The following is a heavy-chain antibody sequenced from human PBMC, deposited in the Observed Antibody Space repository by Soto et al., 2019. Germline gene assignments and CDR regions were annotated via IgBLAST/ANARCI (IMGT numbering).Heavy chain of an antibody. D-gene: IGHD3-22*01. J-gene: IGHJ4*02. CDR3: ATYYYDSSGSTSFDY. CDR2: IIPIFGTA. V-gene: IGHV1-69*13. Sequence: ASVKVSCKASGGTFSSYAISWVRQAPGQGLEWMGGIIPIFGTANYAQKFQGRVTITADESTSTAYMELSSLRSEDTAVYYCATYYYDSSGSTSFDYWGQGTLVTVYS. CDR1: GGTFSSYA.